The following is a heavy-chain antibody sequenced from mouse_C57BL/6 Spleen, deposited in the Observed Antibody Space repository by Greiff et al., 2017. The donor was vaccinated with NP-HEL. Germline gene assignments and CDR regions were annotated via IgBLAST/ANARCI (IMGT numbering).Heavy chain of an antibody. V-gene: IGHV6-3*01. D-gene: IGHD4-1*01. CDR2: IRLKSDNYET. CDR3: ALSLTGNWYFDV. J-gene: IGHJ1*03. CDR1: GFTFSNYW. Sequence: DVKLVESGGGLVQPGGSMKLSCVASGFTFSNYWMNWVRQSPEKGLEWVAQIRLKSDNYETHYAESVKGRFTISRDDSKSSVYLQMNNLRAEDTGIYYCALSLTGNWYFDVWGTGTTVTVSS.